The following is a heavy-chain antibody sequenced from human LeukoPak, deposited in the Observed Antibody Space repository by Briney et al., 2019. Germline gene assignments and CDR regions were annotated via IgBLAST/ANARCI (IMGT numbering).Heavy chain of an antibody. CDR2: LSGSDTSRT. CDR1: GFTFRIYG. J-gene: IGHJ4*02. D-gene: IGHD6-13*01. Sequence: GGSLRLSCVASGFTFRIYGMAWVRQAPGKGLEWVSTLSGSDTSRTYYSDSVKGRFTISRDNSKNTVHLQMSNLRPEDTAVYFCARGISGSWLGQYFDAWGRGTVVSVSS. CDR3: ARGISGSWLGQYFDA. V-gene: IGHV3-23*01.